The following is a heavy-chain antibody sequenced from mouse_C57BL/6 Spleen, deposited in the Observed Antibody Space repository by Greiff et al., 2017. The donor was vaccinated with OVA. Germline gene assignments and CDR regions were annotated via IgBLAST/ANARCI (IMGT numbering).Heavy chain of an antibody. CDR2: IHPNSGST. V-gene: IGHV1-64*01. J-gene: IGHJ3*01. CDR3: ARRGGYGSSLWFAY. CDR1: GYTFTSYW. Sequence: QVQLKQPGAELVKPGASVKLSCKASGYTFTSYWMHWVKQRPGQGLEWIGRIHPNSGSTNYNEKFKGKATLTVDKSSSTAYLQLSSLTSEDSAVYYCARRGGYGSSLWFAYWGQGTLVTVSA. D-gene: IGHD1-1*01.